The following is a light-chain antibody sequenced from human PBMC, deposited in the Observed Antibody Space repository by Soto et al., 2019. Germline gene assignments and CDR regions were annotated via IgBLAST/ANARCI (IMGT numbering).Light chain of an antibody. CDR3: SSYTSSSTPHVV. Sequence: QSALTQPASVSGSPGQSITISCTGTSSDVGGYNYVSWYQQHPGKAPKLMIYDVSNRPSGVSNRFSGSKSGNTASLTISGLQAEDESDYYCSSYTSSSTPHVVFGGGTKLTVL. V-gene: IGLV2-14*01. CDR2: DVS. CDR1: SSDVGGYNY. J-gene: IGLJ2*01.